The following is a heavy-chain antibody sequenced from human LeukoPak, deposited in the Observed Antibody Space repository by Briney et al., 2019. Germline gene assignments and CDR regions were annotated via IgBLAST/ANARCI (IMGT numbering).Heavy chain of an antibody. J-gene: IGHJ4*02. Sequence: PGVSLRLSCAASGFTFSSYAMSWVPQAPGKGREWVSAISGSGGSTYYADSVKGRFTISRDNSKNTLYLQMNSLRAEDTAVYYCAKLYVDTAGDGCWGQGTLVTVSS. V-gene: IGHV3-23*01. CDR1: GFTFSSYA. CDR3: AKLYVDTAGDGC. CDR2: ISGSGGST. D-gene: IGHD5-18*01.